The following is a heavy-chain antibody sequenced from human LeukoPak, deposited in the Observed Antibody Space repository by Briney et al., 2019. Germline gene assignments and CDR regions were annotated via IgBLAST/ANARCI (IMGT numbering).Heavy chain of an antibody. CDR2: ISGSGGST. J-gene: IGHJ4*02. CDR1: GFTFSSYA. CDR3: AKAPNYYGSGRDNYFDY. D-gene: IGHD3-10*01. V-gene: IGHV3-23*01. Sequence: GGSLRLSCAASGFTFSSYAMSWVRQAPGKGLEWVSTISGSGGSTYYADSVKGRFTISRDNSKYTLYLQMNSLRAEDTAVYYCAKAPNYYGSGRDNYFDYWGQGTLVTVSS.